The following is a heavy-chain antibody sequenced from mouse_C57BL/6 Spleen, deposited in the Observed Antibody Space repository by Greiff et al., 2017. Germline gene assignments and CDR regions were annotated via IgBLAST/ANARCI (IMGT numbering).Heavy chain of an antibody. CDR3: ARGTTVVATEGYFDY. V-gene: IGHV1-55*01. Sequence: QVQLQQPGAELVKPGASVKMSCKASGYTFTSYWITWVKQRPGQGLEWIGDIYPGSGSTNYNEKFKSKATLTVDTSSSTAYMQLSSLTSEDSAVYYCARGTTVVATEGYFDYWGQGTTLTVSS. D-gene: IGHD1-1*01. CDR2: IYPGSGST. J-gene: IGHJ2*01. CDR1: GYTFTSYW.